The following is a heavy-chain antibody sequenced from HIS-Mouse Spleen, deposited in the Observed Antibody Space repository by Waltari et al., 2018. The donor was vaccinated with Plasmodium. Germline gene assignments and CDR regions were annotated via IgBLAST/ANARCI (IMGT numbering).Heavy chain of an antibody. Sequence: QVQLQESGPGLVKPSQTLSLTCTVSGGSIRSGGYYWSWIRQHPGKGLEWIGYIYYSGRTYYNPSLKSRVTISVDTSKNQFSLKLSSVTAADTAVYYCARSIAATVTFYFDYWGQGTLVTVSS. CDR2: IYYSGRT. D-gene: IGHD6-13*01. CDR1: GGSIRSGGYY. J-gene: IGHJ4*02. CDR3: ARSIAATVTFYFDY. V-gene: IGHV4-31*03.